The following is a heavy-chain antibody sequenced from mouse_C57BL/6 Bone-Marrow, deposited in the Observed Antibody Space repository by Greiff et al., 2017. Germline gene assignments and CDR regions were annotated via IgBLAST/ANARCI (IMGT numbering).Heavy chain of an antibody. D-gene: IGHD2-4*01. J-gene: IGHJ3*01. V-gene: IGHV5-16*01. CDR1: GFTFSDYY. Sequence: EVQLVESEGGLVQPGSSMKLSCTASGFTFSDYYMAWVRQVPEKGLEWVANINYDGSSTYYLASLKSRFIISRDNAKNILYLQMSSLKSEDTATYYCARVDDYDGFAYWGQGTLVTVSA. CDR3: ARVDDYDGFAY. CDR2: INYDGSST.